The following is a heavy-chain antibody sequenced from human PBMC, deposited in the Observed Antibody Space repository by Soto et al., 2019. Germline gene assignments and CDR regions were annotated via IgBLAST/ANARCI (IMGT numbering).Heavy chain of an antibody. Sequence: SETLSLTCSVSGGSITSTIDYWGWIRQSPGKGLEWIGNIYYDGSTFYNPSLKSRVTISVDTSKRQFSLRVSSVTAADTAVYYCARRGSASWGNWFDSWGHGTLVTVSS. J-gene: IGHJ5*01. CDR1: GGSITSTIDY. CDR3: ARRGSASWGNWFDS. V-gene: IGHV4-39*01. D-gene: IGHD2-2*01. CDR2: IYYDGST.